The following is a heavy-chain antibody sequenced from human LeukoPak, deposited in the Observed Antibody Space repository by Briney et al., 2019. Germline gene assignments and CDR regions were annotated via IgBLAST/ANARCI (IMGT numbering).Heavy chain of an antibody. CDR2: ISWNSGSI. J-gene: IGHJ4*02. V-gene: IGHV3-9*01. Sequence: GGSLRLSCAASGFTFDDYAMHWVRQAPGQGLEWFSGISWNSGSIGYADSVKGRFTISRDNAKNSLYLQMNSLRAEDTALYYCAKDMVAVDTAMVGGFDYWGQGTLVTVSS. CDR3: AKDMVAVDTAMVGGFDY. CDR1: GFTFDDYA. D-gene: IGHD5-18*01.